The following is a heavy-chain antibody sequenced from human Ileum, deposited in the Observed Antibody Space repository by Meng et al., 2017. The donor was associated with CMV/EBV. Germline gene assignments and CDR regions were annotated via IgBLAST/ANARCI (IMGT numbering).Heavy chain of an antibody. Sequence: LQAPGPGLVKPSQTLPLSCTSSGASISSGDYYWSWIRQPPGKGLEWIGYIFFSGNTYYNPSLNNRVIISIDTPRNQFSLKVDSVTAADTAVYYCARFRIAALGNLFDPWGHGTLVTVSS. V-gene: IGHV4-30-4*08. CDR2: IFFSGNT. CDR1: GASISSGDYY. CDR3: ARFRIAALGNLFDP. D-gene: IGHD6-13*01. J-gene: IGHJ5*02.